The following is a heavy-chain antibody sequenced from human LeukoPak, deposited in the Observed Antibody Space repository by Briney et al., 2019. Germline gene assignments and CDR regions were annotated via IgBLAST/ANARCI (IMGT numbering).Heavy chain of an antibody. J-gene: IGHJ3*02. CDR3: AKDVGITIFGVVIEDDAFDI. D-gene: IGHD3-3*01. Sequence: GGSLRLSCAASGFTFSSYSINWVRQAPGKGLEWVSYISFVSSTKYYADSVKGRFTISRDNAKSSLYLQMNSLRAEDTAVYYCAKDVGITIFGVVIEDDAFDIWGQGTMVTVSS. CDR1: GFTFSSYS. V-gene: IGHV3-48*04. CDR2: ISFVSSTK.